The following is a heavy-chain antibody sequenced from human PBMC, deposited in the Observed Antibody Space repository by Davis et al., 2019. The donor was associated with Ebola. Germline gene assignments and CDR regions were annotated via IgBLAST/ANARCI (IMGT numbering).Heavy chain of an antibody. Sequence: PSETLSLTCTVSGGSINSYYWNWIRQSPGKGLEWIGYIYYSGSTNYNPSLKSRVTMSVDRSKNQFSLELSSVTAADTAVYYCARQMFGGITPLDYWGQGTLVTVSS. D-gene: IGHD3-16*01. CDR1: GGSINSYY. CDR2: IYYSGST. J-gene: IGHJ4*02. CDR3: ARQMFGGITPLDY. V-gene: IGHV4-59*01.